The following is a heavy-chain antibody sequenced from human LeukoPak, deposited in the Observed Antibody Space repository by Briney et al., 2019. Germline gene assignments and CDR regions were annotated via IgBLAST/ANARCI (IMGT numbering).Heavy chain of an antibody. CDR1: GFTFSNYA. D-gene: IGHD5-18*01. CDR2: ISGSGGNT. Sequence: GGSLRLSCAASGFTFSNYAMTWVRQAPGKGLEWVSAISGSGGNTYYADSVKGRFTISRDNSKNTLYLQMNSLRAEDTAVYYCAKDRVSWDTNVAFDYWGQGTMVTVSS. CDR3: AKDRVSWDTNVAFDY. V-gene: IGHV3-23*01. J-gene: IGHJ4*02.